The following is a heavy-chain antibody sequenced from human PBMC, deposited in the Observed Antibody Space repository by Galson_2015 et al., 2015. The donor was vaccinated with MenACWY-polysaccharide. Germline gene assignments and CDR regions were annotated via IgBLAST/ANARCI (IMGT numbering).Heavy chain of an antibody. CDR3: ARNRDLDAGVRPHFDY. J-gene: IGHJ4*02. D-gene: IGHD3-10*01. CDR2: IYYSGTT. CDR1: GGSMRGYY. V-gene: IGHV4-59*01. Sequence: ETLSLTCTVSGGSMRGYYWTWIRQSPGKGLEWIGYIYYSGTTNYNPSLKSRVTISVDTAKNQFSLKLNSVTAADTAVYYCARNRDLDAGVRPHFDYWGQGALVTVSS.